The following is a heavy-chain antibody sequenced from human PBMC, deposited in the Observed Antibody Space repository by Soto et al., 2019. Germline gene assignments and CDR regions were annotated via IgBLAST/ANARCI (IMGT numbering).Heavy chain of an antibody. CDR1: GGSISSYY. CDR2: IYYSGST. V-gene: IGHV4-59*08. D-gene: IGHD3-16*01. Sequence: SETLSLTCTVSGGSISSYYWSLIRQPPGKGLEWIGYIYYSGSTNYNPSLKSRVTISVDTSKNQFSLKLSSVTAADTAVYYCARRLRGSSANWFDPWGQGTLVTVSS. J-gene: IGHJ5*02. CDR3: ARRLRGSSANWFDP.